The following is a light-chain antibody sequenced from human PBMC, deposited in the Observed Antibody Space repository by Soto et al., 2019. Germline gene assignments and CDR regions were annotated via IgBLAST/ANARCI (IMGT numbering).Light chain of an antibody. CDR1: QNINIW. CDR2: KAS. Sequence: DLQMTQSPSTLSASVGDRVTITCRASQNINIWLAWYQQKPGTAPKLLIYKASTLESGVPSRFSGNGSGTDFTPTTSSLQPDDSATYYCQQYNGLPTWTFGQGTKVEMK. J-gene: IGKJ1*01. V-gene: IGKV1-5*03. CDR3: QQYNGLPTWT.